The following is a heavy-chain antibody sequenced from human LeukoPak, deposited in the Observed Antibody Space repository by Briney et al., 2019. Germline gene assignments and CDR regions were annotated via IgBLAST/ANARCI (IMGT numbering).Heavy chain of an antibody. CDR2: VSGDGAST. Sequence: PGGSLRLSCAASGFTFDDYAMHWVRQAPGKGLEWVSLVSGDGASTHYADSVKGRFTISRDNSRNSLYLQMSSLRAEDTALYYCAKDGSGYYWGQGTLVTVSS. CDR3: AKDGSGYY. J-gene: IGHJ4*02. CDR1: GFTFDDYA. D-gene: IGHD3-22*01. V-gene: IGHV3-43*02.